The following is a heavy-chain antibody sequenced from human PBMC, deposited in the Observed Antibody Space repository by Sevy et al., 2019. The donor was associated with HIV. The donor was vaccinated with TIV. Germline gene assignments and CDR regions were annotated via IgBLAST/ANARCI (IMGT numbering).Heavy chain of an antibody. Sequence: GGSLRLSCAASGFTFTNYAMNWVRQAPGKGLEWVSGISDSGDTPHYAESVKGRFTISRDNSKNTVSLQMSSLRAEDTAIYYCAKLPSTVMFREKGYWGQGTRVTVSS. D-gene: IGHD3-10*01. V-gene: IGHV3-23*01. CDR1: GFTFTNYA. J-gene: IGHJ4*02. CDR2: ISDSGDTP. CDR3: AKLPSTVMFREKGY.